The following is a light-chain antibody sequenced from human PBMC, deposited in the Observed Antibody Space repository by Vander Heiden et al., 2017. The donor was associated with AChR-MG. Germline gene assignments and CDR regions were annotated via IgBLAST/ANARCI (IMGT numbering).Light chain of an antibody. V-gene: IGKV3-15*01. CDR3: QQYNNWPRA. Sequence: ELVMTPSRATLSVSAGERATLSCRASQSVSSNLAWYQQKPGQAPSLLIYGASTRATGIPARFSGSGSGTEFTLTISSLQSEDFAVYYCQQYNNWPRAFGQGTKVEIK. J-gene: IGKJ1*01. CDR1: QSVSSN. CDR2: GAS.